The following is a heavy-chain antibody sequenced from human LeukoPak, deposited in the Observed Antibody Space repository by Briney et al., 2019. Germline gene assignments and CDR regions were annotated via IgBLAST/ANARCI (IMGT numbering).Heavy chain of an antibody. D-gene: IGHD3-22*01. V-gene: IGHV1-69*04. CDR3: ARGGYYDSSGYPLDP. CDR1: GYTFTSYD. CDR2: IIPILGIA. J-gene: IGHJ5*02. Sequence: GASVKVSCKASGYTFTSYDINWVRQAPGQGLEWMGRIIPILGIANYAQKFQGRVTITSDKSTSTAYMELSSLRSEDTAVYYCARGGYYDSSGYPLDPWGQGTLVTVSS.